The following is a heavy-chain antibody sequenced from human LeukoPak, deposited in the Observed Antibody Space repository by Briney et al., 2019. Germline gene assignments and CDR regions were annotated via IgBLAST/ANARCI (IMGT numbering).Heavy chain of an antibody. CDR1: GFTFRSYG. Sequence: PGGSLRLSCAASGFTFRSYGMHWVRQAPGKGLEWVAFIRYDGSNKYYADSVKGRFTISRDNSKNTLYLQMNSLRAEDTAVYYCAKDRLGRSGGYYWDYWGQGTLVTVSS. CDR2: IRYDGSNK. CDR3: AKDRLGRSGGYYWDY. D-gene: IGHD3-22*01. J-gene: IGHJ4*02. V-gene: IGHV3-30*02.